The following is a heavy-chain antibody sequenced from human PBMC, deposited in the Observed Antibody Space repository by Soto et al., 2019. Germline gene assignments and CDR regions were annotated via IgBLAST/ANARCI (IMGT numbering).Heavy chain of an antibody. Sequence: QVQLVESGGGVAQPGRSPRLSCAASGFTFSSYGMHWVRQAPGKGLEWVAVIWYDGSNKYYADSVKGRFTISRDNSKNTLYLQMNSLRAEDTAVYYCARDPWFGESYGMDVWGQGTTVTVSS. D-gene: IGHD3-10*01. V-gene: IGHV3-33*01. J-gene: IGHJ6*02. CDR3: ARDPWFGESYGMDV. CDR2: IWYDGSNK. CDR1: GFTFSSYG.